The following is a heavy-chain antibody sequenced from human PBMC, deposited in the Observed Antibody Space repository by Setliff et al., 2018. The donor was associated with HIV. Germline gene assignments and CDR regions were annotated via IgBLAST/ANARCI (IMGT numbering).Heavy chain of an antibody. Sequence: PGGSLRLSCAVSGFTLSDYYMDWVRQAPGKGLEWVGRTRNKANGYITEYGASVQGRFTISRDNSKDSLSLQINNLKAEDTAVYYCVRASAGLDIWSQGSRVTVSS. CDR3: VRASAGLDI. V-gene: IGHV3-72*01. CDR1: GFTLSDYY. D-gene: IGHD6-6*01. J-gene: IGHJ4*02. CDR2: TRNKANGYIT.